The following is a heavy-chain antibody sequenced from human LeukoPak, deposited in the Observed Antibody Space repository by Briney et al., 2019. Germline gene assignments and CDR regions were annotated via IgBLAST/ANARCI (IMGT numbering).Heavy chain of an antibody. Sequence: PGESLRISCKGSGYTFSSYWIGWVRQMPGKGLEWMGIIYPGDSDTRYSPSLRGQVTISVDTSIGTAYLQWSSLKASDTVIYYCARQNDFRLDYWGQGTLVTVSS. D-gene: IGHD3-3*01. CDR3: ARQNDFRLDY. J-gene: IGHJ4*02. V-gene: IGHV5-51*01. CDR1: GYTFSSYW. CDR2: IYPGDSDT.